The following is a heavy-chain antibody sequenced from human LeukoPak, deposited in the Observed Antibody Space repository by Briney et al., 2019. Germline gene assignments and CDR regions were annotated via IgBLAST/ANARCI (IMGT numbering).Heavy chain of an antibody. V-gene: IGHV3-7*01. D-gene: IGHD1-26*01. Sequence: PGGSLRLSCGASGFNFSRYWMSWVRQAPGKGLEWVANIKQDGSEKHYVDSVKGRFTISRDNAKNSLYVQMNSLRAEDMAMYYCARVGLSGTYSAVDAFDLWGQGTMVTVSS. CDR2: IKQDGSEK. CDR3: ARVGLSGTYSAVDAFDL. CDR1: GFNFSRYW. J-gene: IGHJ3*01.